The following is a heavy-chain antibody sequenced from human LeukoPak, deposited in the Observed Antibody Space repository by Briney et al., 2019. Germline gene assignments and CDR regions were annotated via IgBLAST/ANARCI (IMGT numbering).Heavy chain of an antibody. V-gene: IGHV4-59*01. J-gene: IGHJ2*01. CDR1: GGSISSYH. Sequence: PSETLSLTCTVSGGSISSYHWSWIRQPPGKGLEWIGYDHYSESTNYNPSLNSRLTISVDTSKNQFSLALTSVTAAGTAVYYCARALLRYDSSSRSLHWYFDLWGRGTLVTVSS. D-gene: IGHD3-22*01. CDR3: ARALLRYDSSSRSLHWYFDL. CDR2: DHYSEST.